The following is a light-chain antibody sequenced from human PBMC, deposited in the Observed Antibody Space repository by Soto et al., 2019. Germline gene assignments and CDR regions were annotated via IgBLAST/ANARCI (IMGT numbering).Light chain of an antibody. CDR2: GAS. V-gene: IGKV3-15*01. Sequence: EIVMTQSPATLSVSPGERATLSCRASQRVGSNLAWYQQKPGQAPRLLVYGASTRATGIPVRYSGSGSGTEFTLTINSLQSGDVAVYYCQQYNNWPWIFAQGTKVEIK. J-gene: IGKJ1*01. CDR3: QQYNNWPWI. CDR1: QRVGSN.